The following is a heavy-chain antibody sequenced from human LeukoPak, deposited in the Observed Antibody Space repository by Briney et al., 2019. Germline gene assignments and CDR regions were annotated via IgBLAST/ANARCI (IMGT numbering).Heavy chain of an antibody. V-gene: IGHV4-59*01. D-gene: IGHD3-22*01. CDR3: ARGRGDSPY. J-gene: IGHJ4*02. CDR1: GGSISSYY. CDR2: IYYSGST. Sequence: PSETLSLTYTVSGGSISSYYWSWIRQPPGKGLEWIGYIYYSGSTNYNPSLKSRVTISVDTSKNQFSLKLSSVTAADTAVYYCARGRGDSPYWGQGTLVTVSS.